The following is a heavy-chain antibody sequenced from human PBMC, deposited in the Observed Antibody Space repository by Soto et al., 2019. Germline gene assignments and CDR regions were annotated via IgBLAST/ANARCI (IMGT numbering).Heavy chain of an antibody. CDR1: GYTFTSYD. CDR2: MNPNSGNT. CDR3: AIGLESVALVRGNYYYMDV. J-gene: IGHJ6*03. Sequence: QVQLVQSGAEVKKPGASVKVSCKASGYTFTSYDINWVRQATGQGLEWMGWMNPNSGNTGYAQKFQGRVTMTRNTPRSTAYMELSSLRSEDTAVYYCAIGLESVALVRGNYYYMDVWGKGTTVTVSS. V-gene: IGHV1-8*01. D-gene: IGHD3-10*01.